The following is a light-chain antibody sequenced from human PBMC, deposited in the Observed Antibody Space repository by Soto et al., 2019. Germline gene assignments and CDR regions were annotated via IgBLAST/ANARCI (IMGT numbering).Light chain of an antibody. CDR3: QTWGTGLPAV. V-gene: IGLV4-69*01. CDR1: SGHSSYA. CDR2: VNSDGSH. J-gene: IGLJ7*01. Sequence: QPVLTQSPSASASLGASVKLTCTLSSGHSSYAIAWHQQQPEKGPRYLMKVNSDGSHSKGDGIPDRFSGSSSGAERYLTISSLQSEDEADYYCQTWGTGLPAVFGGGTQLTVL.